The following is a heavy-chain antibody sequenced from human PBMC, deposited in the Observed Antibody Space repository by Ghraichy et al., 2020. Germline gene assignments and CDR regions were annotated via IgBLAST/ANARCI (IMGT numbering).Heavy chain of an antibody. CDR2: ISWNSGFI. Sequence: GWSLRLSCAASGFTFEDYAMHWVRQAPGKGLEWVSDISWNSGFIGYADSVKGRFTISRDNAKKSLYLQMNSLRAEDTALYYCAKDRTPTPDAFDMWGQGTMVTVSS. CDR3: AKDRTPTPDAFDM. V-gene: IGHV3-9*01. CDR1: GFTFEDYA. J-gene: IGHJ3*02. D-gene: IGHD1-1*01.